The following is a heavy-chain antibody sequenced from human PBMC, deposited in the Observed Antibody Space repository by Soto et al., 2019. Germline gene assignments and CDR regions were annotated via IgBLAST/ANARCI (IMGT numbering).Heavy chain of an antibody. D-gene: IGHD4-17*01. CDR3: ARNYGDYADF. J-gene: IGHJ4*02. V-gene: IGHV4-59*08. Sequence: TCTVSGGSISSYYWSWIRQPPGKGLEWIGYIYYSGSTNYNPSLKSRVTISVDTSKNQFSLKLSSVTAADTAVYYCARNYGDYADFWGLGTLVTVSS. CDR1: GGSISSYY. CDR2: IYYSGST.